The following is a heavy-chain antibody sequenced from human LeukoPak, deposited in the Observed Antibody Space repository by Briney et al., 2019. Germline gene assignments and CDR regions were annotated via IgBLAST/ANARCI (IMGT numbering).Heavy chain of an antibody. Sequence: GGSLRLSCAASGFTFSSYAMSWVRQAPGKGLEWVSAISGSGGSTYYADSVKGRFTISRDNSKNTLHLQMNSLRAEDTAVYYCANPIVVVPAAGYWGQGTLVTVSS. V-gene: IGHV3-23*01. CDR2: ISGSGGST. J-gene: IGHJ4*02. CDR3: ANPIVVVPAAGY. D-gene: IGHD2-2*01. CDR1: GFTFSSYA.